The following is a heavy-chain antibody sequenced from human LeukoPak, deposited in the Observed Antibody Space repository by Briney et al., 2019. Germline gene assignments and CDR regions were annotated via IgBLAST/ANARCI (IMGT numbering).Heavy chain of an antibody. CDR3: AKSIPAIAVAVSARQ. Sequence: GGSLRLSCAASGFTFSSYWMHWVRQGPGKGLVWVSRINSDGSRINYADSVKGRFTISRDNSKNTLYLQMNSLRAEDTAVYYCAKSIPAIAVAVSARQWGQGTLVTVSS. V-gene: IGHV3-74*01. CDR1: GFTFSSYW. J-gene: IGHJ4*02. CDR2: INSDGSRI. D-gene: IGHD6-19*01.